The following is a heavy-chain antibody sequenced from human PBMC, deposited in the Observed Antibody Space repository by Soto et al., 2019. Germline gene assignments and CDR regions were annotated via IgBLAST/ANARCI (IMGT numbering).Heavy chain of an antibody. V-gene: IGHV3-74*01. CDR1: GFTFSDYW. CDR2: IKRDGSTT. Sequence: EVQLVESGGGLVQPGGSLRLSCAASGFTFSDYWMHWVRQAPGKGLEWVSRIKRDGSTTNYADSVKGRFTISRDNAKNTLYLKMNSLRVEDTADYYCERGPINYYYEAVWGKGTTVTVSS. J-gene: IGHJ6*03. CDR3: ERGPINYYYEAV.